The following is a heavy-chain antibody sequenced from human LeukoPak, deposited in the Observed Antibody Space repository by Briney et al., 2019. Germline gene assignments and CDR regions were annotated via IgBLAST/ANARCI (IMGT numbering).Heavy chain of an antibody. CDR1: GGSISSYY. D-gene: IGHD2-15*01. V-gene: IGHV4-59*08. Sequence: SETLSLTCTVSGGSISSYYWSWIRQPPGKGLEWIGYIYYSGSTYYNPSLKSRVTISVDTSKNQFSLKLSSVNAADTAVYYCARGVYCSGGSCYLLDYWGQGTLVTVSS. J-gene: IGHJ4*02. CDR2: IYYSGST. CDR3: ARGVYCSGGSCYLLDY.